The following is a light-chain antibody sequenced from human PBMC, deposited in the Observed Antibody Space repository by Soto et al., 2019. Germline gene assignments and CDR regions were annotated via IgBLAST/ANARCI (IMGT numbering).Light chain of an antibody. V-gene: IGLV2-23*01. Sequence: QSALTQPASVSGSPGQSITIFCTGTSSDVGSDYLVSWYQQHPGTAPKLIIYEGTKRPSGVSDRFSGSRSGNTASLTISGLQTEDEGDYFCCSYGDFRTSWVFGGGTKVTVL. J-gene: IGLJ3*02. CDR1: SSDVGSDYL. CDR3: CSYGDFRTSWV. CDR2: EGT.